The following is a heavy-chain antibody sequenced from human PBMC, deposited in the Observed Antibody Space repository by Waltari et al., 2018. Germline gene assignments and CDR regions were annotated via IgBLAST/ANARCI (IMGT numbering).Heavy chain of an antibody. CDR1: GGSISSSSYY. CDR2: IYYSGST. J-gene: IGHJ3*02. V-gene: IGHV4-39*01. Sequence: QLQLQESGPGLVKPSETLSLTCTVSGGSISSSSYYWGWIRQPPGKGLERIGSIYYSGSTYYNPSLKSRVTISVDTSKNQFSLKLSSVTAADTAVYYCARRQYSGYSLQDAFDIWGQGTMVTVSS. CDR3: ARRQYSGYSLQDAFDI. D-gene: IGHD5-12*01.